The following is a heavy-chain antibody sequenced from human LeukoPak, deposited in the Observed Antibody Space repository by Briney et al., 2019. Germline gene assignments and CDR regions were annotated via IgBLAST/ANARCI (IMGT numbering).Heavy chain of an antibody. D-gene: IGHD3-3*01. J-gene: IGHJ5*02. CDR1: GGSFSGYY. CDR3: ARGRELGTYYDFWSGYYRGAWFDP. Sequence: TLSLTCAVYGGSFSGYYWSWIRQPPGKGLEWVGEINHSGSTNYNPSLKSRVTISVDTSKNQFSLKLSSVTAADTAVYYCARGRELGTYYDFWSGYYRGAWFDPWGQGTLVTVSS. CDR2: INHSGST. V-gene: IGHV4-34*01.